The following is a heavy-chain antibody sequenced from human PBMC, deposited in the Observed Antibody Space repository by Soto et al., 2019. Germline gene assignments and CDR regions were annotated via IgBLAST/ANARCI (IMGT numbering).Heavy chain of an antibody. Sequence: QVQLQESGPGLVKPSQTLSLTCTVSGGSISSGGYYWSWIRQHPGKGLEWIGYIYYSGSTYYNPSLKSRVTISVDTSKNQFSLKLSSVTAADTAVYYCARDGASYNWNPLWYFDLWGRGTLVTVSS. V-gene: IGHV4-31*03. J-gene: IGHJ2*01. CDR3: ARDGASYNWNPLWYFDL. CDR2: IYYSGST. CDR1: GGSISSGGYY. D-gene: IGHD1-1*01.